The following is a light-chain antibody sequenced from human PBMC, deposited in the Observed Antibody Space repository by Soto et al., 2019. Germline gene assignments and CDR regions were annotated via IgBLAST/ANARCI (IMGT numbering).Light chain of an antibody. CDR3: QVWDSSSDHPYWV. CDR1: NIGSKS. J-gene: IGLJ3*02. CDR2: DDS. V-gene: IGLV3-21*02. Sequence: SYVLTQPPSVSVAAGQTARITCGGNNIGSKSVHWYQQKPGQAPVLVVYDDSDRPSGTPERFSGSNSGNTATLTISRVEAGDEADYYCQVWDSSSDHPYWVFGGGTKLTVL.